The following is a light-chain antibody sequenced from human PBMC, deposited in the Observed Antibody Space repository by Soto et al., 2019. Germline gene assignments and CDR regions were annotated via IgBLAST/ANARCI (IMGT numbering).Light chain of an antibody. CDR3: QKYNIAPSWT. V-gene: IGKV1-27*01. CDR2: AAS. Sequence: DIQMTQSPSSLSASVVDRVTITCRASQGISNYLAWYQQKPGKVPKLLIYAASTLQSGVPSRFSGSGSGTDFTPTISSLQPEDVATYYCQKYNIAPSWTFGQGTKVDIK. J-gene: IGKJ1*01. CDR1: QGISNY.